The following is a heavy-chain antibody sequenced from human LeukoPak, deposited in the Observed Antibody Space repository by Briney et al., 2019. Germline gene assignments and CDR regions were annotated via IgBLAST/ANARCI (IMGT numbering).Heavy chain of an antibody. J-gene: IGHJ5*01. CDR3: AREEHYDILTGYYGEFGS. CDR1: GYTFTSYG. CDR2: ISAYNGNT. Sequence: ASVKVSCKASGYTFTSYGISWVRQAPGQGLEWMGWISAYNGNTNYAQKLQGRVTMTTDTSTSTAYMELRSLRSDDTAVYYCAREEHYDILTGYYGEFGSWGQGTLVTVSS. D-gene: IGHD3-9*01. V-gene: IGHV1-18*04.